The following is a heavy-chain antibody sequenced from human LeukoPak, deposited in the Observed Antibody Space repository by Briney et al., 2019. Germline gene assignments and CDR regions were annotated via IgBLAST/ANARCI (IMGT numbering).Heavy chain of an antibody. CDR3: ARQRGYDFWSGYLYYYYYYMDV. CDR1: GGSISSYY. CDR2: IYTSGST. Sequence: SETLSLTCTVSGGSISSYYWSWIRQPPGKGLEWIGYIYTSGSTNYNPSLKSRVTISVDTSKNQFSLKLSSVTAAATAVYYCARQRGYDFWSGYLYYYYYYMDVWGKGTTVTVSS. V-gene: IGHV4-4*09. D-gene: IGHD3-3*01. J-gene: IGHJ6*03.